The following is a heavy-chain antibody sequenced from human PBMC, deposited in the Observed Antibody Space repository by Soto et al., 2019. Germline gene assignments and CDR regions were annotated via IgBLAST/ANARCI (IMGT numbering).Heavy chain of an antibody. CDR2: INHSGST. J-gene: IGHJ5*02. CDR1: GGSFSGYY. CDR3: ASRDSSSSVWFDP. V-gene: IGHV4-34*01. Sequence: SETLSLTCAVYGGSFSGYYWSWIRQPPGKGLEWIGEINHSGSTNYNPSLKSRVTISVDTSKNQFSLKLSSVTAADTAVYYCASRDSSSSVWFDPRGQATLVTVSS. D-gene: IGHD6-6*01.